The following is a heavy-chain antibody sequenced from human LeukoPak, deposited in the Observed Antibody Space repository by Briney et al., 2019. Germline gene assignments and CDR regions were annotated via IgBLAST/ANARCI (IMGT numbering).Heavy chain of an antibody. J-gene: IGHJ5*02. Sequence: SETLSLTCTVSGYSISSGYYWGWIRQPPGTGLEWIGSIYHSGSTYYNPSLKSRVTMSVDTSKNQFSLKLSSVTAADTAVYYCARDTPDIAAAAYNWFDPWGQGTLVTVSS. D-gene: IGHD6-13*01. CDR2: IYHSGST. CDR1: GYSISSGYY. V-gene: IGHV4-38-2*02. CDR3: ARDTPDIAAAAYNWFDP.